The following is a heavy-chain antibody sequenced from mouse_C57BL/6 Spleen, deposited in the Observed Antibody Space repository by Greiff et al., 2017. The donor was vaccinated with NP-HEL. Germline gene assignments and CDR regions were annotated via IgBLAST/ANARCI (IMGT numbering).Heavy chain of an antibody. CDR3: ARETGTPYAMDY. CDR2: ISDGGSYT. V-gene: IGHV5-4*01. Sequence: EVQGVESGGGLVKPGGSLKLSCAASGFTFSSYAMSWVRQTPEKRLEWVATISDGGSYTYYPDNVKGRFTISRDNAKNNLYLQMSHLKSEDTAMYYCARETGTPYAMDYWGQGTSVTVSS. CDR1: GFTFSSYA. J-gene: IGHJ4*01. D-gene: IGHD4-1*01.